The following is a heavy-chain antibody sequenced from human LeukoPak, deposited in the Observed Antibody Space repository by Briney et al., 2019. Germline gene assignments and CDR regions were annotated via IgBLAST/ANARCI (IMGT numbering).Heavy chain of an antibody. CDR1: EFTFSSYS. Sequence: GGSLRLSCAASEFTFSSYSMNWVRQAPGKGLEWVSYISSSSSTIYYADSVKGRFTISRDNAKNSLYLQMNSLRDEDTAVYYCARDESITADYYGMDVWGQGTTVTVSS. CDR3: ARDESITADYYGMDV. V-gene: IGHV3-48*02. CDR2: ISSSSSTI. J-gene: IGHJ6*02. D-gene: IGHD1-20*01.